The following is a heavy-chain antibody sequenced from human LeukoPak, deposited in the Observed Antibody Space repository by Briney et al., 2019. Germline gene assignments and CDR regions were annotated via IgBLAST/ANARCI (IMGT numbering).Heavy chain of an antibody. J-gene: IGHJ3*02. V-gene: IGHV4-59*12. CDR1: GGSITSDH. CDR2: IFYSGRT. D-gene: IGHD2/OR15-2a*01. Sequence: PSETLSLTCTVSGGSITSDHWNWTRQPPGKGLEWIGCIFYSGRTYYNPSLKSRVSISVDMSKNQFSLRLTSVTAADTAVYYCARKNDFEIWGQGTLVTVSS. CDR3: ARKNDFEI.